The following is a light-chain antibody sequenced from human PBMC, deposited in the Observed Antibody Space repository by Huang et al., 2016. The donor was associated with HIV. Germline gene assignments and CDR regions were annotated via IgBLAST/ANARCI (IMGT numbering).Light chain of an antibody. CDR2: QAS. CDR1: QSLSGW. J-gene: IGKJ2*01. Sequence: DIQMTQSPSTLSASIGDRVTITCRASQSLSGWLAWYQQRPGNAPNLLISQASSLQSGVPPRFSGSGSGTDFIRTISSLQPDDFATYYCQQLHNSPYTFGQGTKLEIK. V-gene: IGKV1-5*03. CDR3: QQLHNSPYT.